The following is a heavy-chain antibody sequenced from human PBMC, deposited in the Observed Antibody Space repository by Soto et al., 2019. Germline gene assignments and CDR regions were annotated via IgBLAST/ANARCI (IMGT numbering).Heavy chain of an antibody. V-gene: IGHV3-23*01. Sequence: GGSLRLSCAASGFTFSSYAMSWVRQAPGKGLEWVSAISTSGDSAYYADSVKGRFTISRDNFKNTLYLQMNSLRAEDTAVYYCAKDGGYSYGYSPRYYYGMDVWGQGTTVTVSS. CDR1: GFTFSSYA. D-gene: IGHD5-18*01. CDR2: ISTSGDSA. J-gene: IGHJ6*02. CDR3: AKDGGYSYGYSPRYYYGMDV.